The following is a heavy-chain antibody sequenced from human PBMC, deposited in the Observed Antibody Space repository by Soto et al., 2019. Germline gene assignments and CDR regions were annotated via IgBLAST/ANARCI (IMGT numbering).Heavy chain of an antibody. V-gene: IGHV1-3*01. J-gene: IGHJ5*02. CDR3: AREILQHCSGGSCSPGGYDP. CDR2: INAGNGNT. CDR1: GYTFTSYA. D-gene: IGHD2-15*01. Sequence: ASVKVSCKASGYTFTSYAMHWVRQAPGQRLEWMGWINAGNGNTKYSQKFQGRVTITRDTSASTAYMELSSLRSEDTAVYYCAREILQHCSGGSCSPGGYDPWGQGTLVTVSS.